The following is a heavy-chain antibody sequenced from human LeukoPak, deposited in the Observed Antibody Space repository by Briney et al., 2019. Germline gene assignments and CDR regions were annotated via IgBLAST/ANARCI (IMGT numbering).Heavy chain of an antibody. J-gene: IGHJ4*02. CDR2: ISSSSSTI. V-gene: IGHV3-48*01. CDR1: GFTFSS. Sequence: GGSLRLSCAASGFTFSSLNRVRQAPGKGLEWVSYISSSSSTIYYADSVKGRFTISRDNAKNSLYLQMNSLRAEDTALYYCAKYSADYARTIDYWGQGTLVTVSS. D-gene: IGHD4-17*01. CDR3: AKYSADYARTIDY.